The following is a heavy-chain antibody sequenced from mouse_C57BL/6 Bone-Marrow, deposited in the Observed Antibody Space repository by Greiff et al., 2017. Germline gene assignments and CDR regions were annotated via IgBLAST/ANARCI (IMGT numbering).Heavy chain of an antibody. J-gene: IGHJ3*01. CDR1: GYTFTSYW. CDR2: IYPGSGST. CDR3: ARRGDVYDGYYVAY. V-gene: IGHV1-55*01. Sequence: QVQLKQPGAELVKPGASVKMSCKASGYTFTSYWITWVKQRPGQGLEWIGDIYPGSGSTNYNEKFKSKATLTVDTSSSTAYMQLSSLTSEDSAVYYCARRGDVYDGYYVAYWGQGTLVTVSA. D-gene: IGHD2-3*01.